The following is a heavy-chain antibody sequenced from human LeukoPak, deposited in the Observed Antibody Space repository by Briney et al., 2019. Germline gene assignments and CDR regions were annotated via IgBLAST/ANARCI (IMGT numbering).Heavy chain of an antibody. Sequence: GGSLRFSCAASGFTFSDYYMSWIRQAPGKGLEWVSYISSSSSYTNYADSVKGRFTISRDNAKNSLYLQMNSLRAEDTAVYYCARAESIAAAGTYYYYGMDVWGQGTTVTVSS. D-gene: IGHD6-13*01. CDR2: ISSSSSYT. CDR3: ARAESIAAAGTYYYYGMDV. CDR1: GFTFSDYY. J-gene: IGHJ6*02. V-gene: IGHV3-11*05.